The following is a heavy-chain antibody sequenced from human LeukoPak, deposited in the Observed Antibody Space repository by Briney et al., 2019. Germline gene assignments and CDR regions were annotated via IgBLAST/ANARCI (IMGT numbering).Heavy chain of an antibody. CDR1: GFSFSSYG. CDR2: IWYDGSNK. J-gene: IGHJ4*02. D-gene: IGHD6-19*01. Sequence: GGSLRLSCVASGFSFSSYGMHWVRQAPGKGLEWVAVIWYDGSNKYYADSVKGRFTISRDNSRNTLYLQMNSLKTEDTAVYYCTTDRQQWLAHGGYWGQGTLVTVSS. V-gene: IGHV3-33*01. CDR3: TTDRQQWLAHGGY.